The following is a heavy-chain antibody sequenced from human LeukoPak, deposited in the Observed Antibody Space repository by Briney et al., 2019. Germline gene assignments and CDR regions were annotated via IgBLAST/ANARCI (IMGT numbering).Heavy chain of an antibody. V-gene: IGHV3-33*01. CDR1: GFTFSSYG. CDR2: IWYDGSNK. CDR3: ARDSCSSTSCYLFDY. Sequence: GGSLRLSCAASGFTFSSYGMHWVRQAPGKGLEWVAVIWYDGSNKYYADSVKGRLTISRDNSKNTLYLQMNSLRAEDTAVYYCARDSCSSTSCYLFDYWGQGTLVTVSS. D-gene: IGHD2-2*01. J-gene: IGHJ4*02.